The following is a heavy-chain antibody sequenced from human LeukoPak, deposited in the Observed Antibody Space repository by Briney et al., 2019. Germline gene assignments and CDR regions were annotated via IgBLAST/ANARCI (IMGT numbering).Heavy chain of an antibody. CDR3: AKGGWSEYWYYYGMDV. J-gene: IGHJ6*02. Sequence: GGSLRLSCAASGFTFSSYAMSWVRQAPGKGLEWVSGITGSGGTTSYADSVKGRFTISRDNSKDTLYLQLNSLRADDTAVYYCAKGGWSEYWYYYGMDVWGQGTTVTVSS. CDR1: GFTFSSYA. D-gene: IGHD3-3*01. V-gene: IGHV3-23*01. CDR2: ITGSGGTT.